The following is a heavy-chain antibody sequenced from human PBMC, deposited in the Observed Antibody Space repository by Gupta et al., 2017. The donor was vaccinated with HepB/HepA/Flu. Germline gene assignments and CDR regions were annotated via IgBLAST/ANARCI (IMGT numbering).Heavy chain of an antibody. CDR1: GFTFSSYG. CDR2: IWYDGGDK. J-gene: IGHJ6*02. V-gene: IGHV3-33*01. CDR3: AREELFSGTFGGSYGMDA. D-gene: IGHD3-10*02. Sequence: QVQLVESGGGVVQPGRSLRLSCAASGFTFSSYGMHWVRQAPGKGLEWVAVIWYDGGDKYYADSVKGRFTISRENSENMLYLQMNSLRAEDTALYYCAREELFSGTFGGSYGMDAWGQGTMVTVSS.